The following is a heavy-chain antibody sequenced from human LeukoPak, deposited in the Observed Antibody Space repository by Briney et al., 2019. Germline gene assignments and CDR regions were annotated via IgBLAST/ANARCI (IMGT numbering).Heavy chain of an antibody. CDR2: INPNSGGT. V-gene: IGHV1-2*02. J-gene: IGHJ4*02. D-gene: IGHD1-26*01. CDR1: GYTFTGYY. Sequence: ASVKVSCKASGYTFTGYYMHWVRQAPGQGLEWMGWINPNSGGTNYAQKLQGRVTMTTDTSTSTAYMELRSLRSDDTAVYYCAREEWERRDFDYWGQGTLVTVSS. CDR3: AREEWERRDFDY.